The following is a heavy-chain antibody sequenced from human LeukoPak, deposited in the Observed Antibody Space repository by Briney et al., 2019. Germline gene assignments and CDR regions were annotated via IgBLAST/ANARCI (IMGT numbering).Heavy chain of an antibody. V-gene: IGHV4-59*01. J-gene: IGHJ3*02. CDR1: GGSISSYY. D-gene: IGHD2-2*01. Sequence: PSETLSLTCTVSGGSISSYYWSWIRQPPGKGLEWIGYIYYSGSTNYNPSLKSRVTISVDTSKNQFSLKLSSVTAADTAVYYCARGALVPAAIFRAFDIWGQGTMVTVSS. CDR3: ARGALVPAAIFRAFDI. CDR2: IYYSGST.